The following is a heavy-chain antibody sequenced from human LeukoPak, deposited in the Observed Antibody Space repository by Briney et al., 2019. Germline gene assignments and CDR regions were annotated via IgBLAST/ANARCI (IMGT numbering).Heavy chain of an antibody. Sequence: SETLSLTCTVSGGSVSSGSYYWSWIRQPPGKGLEGIGYIYYSGSTNYNPSLKSRVTISVDASKNQFSLKLSSVTAADTAVYYCARGHRCSSWSTVSYYYYGMDVWGQGTTVTVSS. CDR3: ARGHRCSSWSTVSYYYYGMDV. V-gene: IGHV4-61*01. CDR1: GGSVSSGSYY. D-gene: IGHD6-13*01. CDR2: IYYSGST. J-gene: IGHJ6*02.